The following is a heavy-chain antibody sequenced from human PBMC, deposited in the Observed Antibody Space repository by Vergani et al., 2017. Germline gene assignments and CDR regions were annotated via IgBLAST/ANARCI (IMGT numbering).Heavy chain of an antibody. Sequence: QLQLQESGPGLVQPSETLSLTCTVSGGSISSSSYYWGWIRQPPGKGLEWIGSLHYGGSTYYNQSLKSRVTISVDTSKNQFSLKLSSVTAADTAVYYCARMLHYESGYDYWGQGTLVSVSS. CDR1: GGSISSSSYY. V-gene: IGHV4-39*01. CDR3: ARMLHYESGYDY. D-gene: IGHD3-16*01. J-gene: IGHJ4*02. CDR2: LHYGGST.